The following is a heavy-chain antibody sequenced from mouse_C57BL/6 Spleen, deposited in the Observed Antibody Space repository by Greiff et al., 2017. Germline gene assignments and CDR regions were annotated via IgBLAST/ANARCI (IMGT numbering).Heavy chain of an antibody. CDR3: ARIYYYGSSYFDV. CDR1: GFTFSSYA. Sequence: EVQWVESGGGLVKPGGSLKLSCAASGFTFSSYATSWVRQTPEKRLEWVATISDGGSYTYYPDNVKGRFTISRDNAKNNLYLQMSHLKSEDTAMYYCARIYYYGSSYFDVWGTGTTVTVSS. J-gene: IGHJ1*03. D-gene: IGHD1-1*01. CDR2: ISDGGSYT. V-gene: IGHV5-4*01.